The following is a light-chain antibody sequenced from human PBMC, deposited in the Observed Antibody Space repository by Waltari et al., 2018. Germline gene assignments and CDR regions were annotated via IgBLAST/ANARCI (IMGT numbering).Light chain of an antibody. CDR2: DAS. CDR1: QGISHY. J-gene: IGKJ4*01. Sequence: EIGVNQSPITVSLAPGGRTTLSCQASQGISHYLVWYQNKPGQAPRLLIYDASNRATGIPARFSGSGSGTDFTLTISSLEPEDFAVYYCQQRSNWPLTFGGGTKVEIK. V-gene: IGKV3-11*01. CDR3: QQRSNWPLT.